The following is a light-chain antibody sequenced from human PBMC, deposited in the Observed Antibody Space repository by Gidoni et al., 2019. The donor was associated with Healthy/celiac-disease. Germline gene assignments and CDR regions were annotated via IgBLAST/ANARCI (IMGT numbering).Light chain of an antibody. CDR2: GAS. J-gene: IGKJ3*01. CDR3: QQYGSSPFA. Sequence: ELVLPHSPGTLSFSPGERATLSCRASQSVSSSYLAWYQQKPGQAPRLRIYGASSRATGIPDRFSGSGSGTDFTLTISRLEPEDFAVYYCQQYGSSPFAFGPGTKVDIK. V-gene: IGKV3-20*01. CDR1: QSVSSSY.